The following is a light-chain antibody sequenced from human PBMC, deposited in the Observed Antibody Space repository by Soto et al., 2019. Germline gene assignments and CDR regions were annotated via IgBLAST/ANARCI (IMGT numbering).Light chain of an antibody. J-gene: IGKJ3*01. CDR3: QKYNSALREFT. CDR1: QGISTY. V-gene: IGKV1-27*01. Sequence: DIQMTQSPSSLSASVGDRVTITCRASQGISTYLAWYQQKPWKVPKLMIYAASTLQSGLPSRFSGSGSGTDFTLPLSSLQPEDVATYSCQKYNSALREFTCGPGTKVDI. CDR2: AAS.